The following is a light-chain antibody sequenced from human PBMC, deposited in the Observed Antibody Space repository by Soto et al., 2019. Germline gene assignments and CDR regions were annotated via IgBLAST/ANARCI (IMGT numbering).Light chain of an antibody. J-gene: IGKJ5*01. V-gene: IGKV3-11*01. CDR2: GAS. CDR1: QSVMSNY. Sequence: EVVLTQSPGSLSLSPGERATLSCRASQSVMSNYLSWYQQKPGQPPRLLIYGASNRATGIPARFSGSGSGTDFTPTISSLEPEDFAVYYCQQRSNWPPITFGQGTRLEIK. CDR3: QQRSNWPPIT.